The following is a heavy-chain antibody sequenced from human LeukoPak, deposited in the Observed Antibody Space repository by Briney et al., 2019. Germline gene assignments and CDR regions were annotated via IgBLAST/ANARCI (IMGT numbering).Heavy chain of an antibody. CDR2: ISGSGGST. J-gene: IGHJ4*02. D-gene: IGHD2-2*01. CDR3: AKDTLSSTSPCDY. V-gene: IGHV3-23*01. CDR1: GFTFSSYA. Sequence: GGSLRLSCAASGFTFSSYAMSWVRQAPGKGLEWVSAISGSGGSTYYADSVKGRFTISRDNSKNTLYLQMNSLRAEDTTVYYCAKDTLSSTSPCDYWGQGTLVTVSS.